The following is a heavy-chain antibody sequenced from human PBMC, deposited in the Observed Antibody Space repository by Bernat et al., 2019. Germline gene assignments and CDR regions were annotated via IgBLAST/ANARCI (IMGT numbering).Heavy chain of an antibody. V-gene: IGHV3-30*18. CDR3: AKGGQWLALDY. CDR1: GFTFSSYG. CDR2: ISYDGSNK. D-gene: IGHD6-19*01. Sequence: QVQLVESGGGVVQSGRSLRLSCAASGFTFSSYGMHWVRQAPGKGLEWVAVISYDGSNKYYADSVKGRFTISRDNSKNTLYLQMNSLRAEDTAVYYCAKGGQWLALDYWGQGTLVTVSS. J-gene: IGHJ4*02.